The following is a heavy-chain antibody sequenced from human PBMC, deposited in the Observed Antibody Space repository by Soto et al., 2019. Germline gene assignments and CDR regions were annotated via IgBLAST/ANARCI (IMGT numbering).Heavy chain of an antibody. Sequence: PGESLKISCKGSGYSFTSYWIGWVRQMPWKGLEWMGIIYPGDSDTRYSPSFQGQVTISADKSISTAYLQWSSLKASDTAMYYCARQGDCSGGSCYSDWFDPWGQGTLVTVSS. D-gene: IGHD2-15*01. CDR3: ARQGDCSGGSCYSDWFDP. CDR2: IYPGDSDT. J-gene: IGHJ5*02. CDR1: GYSFTSYW. V-gene: IGHV5-51*01.